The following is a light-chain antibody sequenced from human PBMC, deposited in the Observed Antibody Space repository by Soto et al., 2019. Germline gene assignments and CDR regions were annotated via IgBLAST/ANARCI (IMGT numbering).Light chain of an antibody. CDR1: SSDVGYYNY. V-gene: IGLV2-14*03. CDR3: TSYTTSSTLV. CDR2: DVS. J-gene: IGLJ2*01. Sequence: QSALTQPASVSESLGQSITISCTGTSSDVGYYNYVSWYQHHSGKAPKLMIYDVSNRPSGVSRRFSGSKSGNTASLTISGLRAEDEADYYCTSYTTSSTLVFGGGTKLIVL.